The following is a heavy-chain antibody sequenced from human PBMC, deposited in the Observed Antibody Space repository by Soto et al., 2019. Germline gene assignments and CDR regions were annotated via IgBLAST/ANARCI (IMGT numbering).Heavy chain of an antibody. CDR2: ISGSGGST. J-gene: IGHJ4*02. CDR1: GFTFSSYA. D-gene: IGHD3-16*01. CDR3: AKGAVGIMITFGGGDLFDY. Sequence: GGSLRLSCAASGFTFSSYAMSWVRQAPGKGLEWVSAISGSGGSTYYADSVKGRFTISRDNSKNTLYLQMNSLRAEDTAVYYWAKGAVGIMITFGGGDLFDYWGQGTLVTVSS. V-gene: IGHV3-23*01.